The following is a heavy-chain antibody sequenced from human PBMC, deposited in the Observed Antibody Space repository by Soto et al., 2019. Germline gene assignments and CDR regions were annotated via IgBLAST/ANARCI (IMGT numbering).Heavy chain of an antibody. J-gene: IGHJ2*01. CDR1: GGTFSSYT. CDR2: IIPILGIA. CDR3: ARTPPYGYFDL. Sequence: QVQLVQSGAEVKKPGSSVKVSCKASGGTFSSYTISWVRQAPGQGLEWMGRIIPILGIANYAQKFQGRVTITADKSTSTDYMELSSLRSEDTAVYYCARTPPYGYFDLWGRGTLVTVSS. V-gene: IGHV1-69*02. D-gene: IGHD2-15*01.